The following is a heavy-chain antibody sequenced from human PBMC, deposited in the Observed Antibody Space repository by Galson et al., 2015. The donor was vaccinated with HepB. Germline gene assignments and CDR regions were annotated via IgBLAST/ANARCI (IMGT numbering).Heavy chain of an antibody. D-gene: IGHD6-19*01. V-gene: IGHV3-30-3*01. CDR2: ISYDGSDK. CDR1: GFTFSSYA. CDR3: ARDRVAVAGTVADY. Sequence: SLRLSCAASGFTFSSYAMHWVRQAPGKGLEWVAVISYDGSDKYYADSVKGRFTISRDNSKNTLYLQMNSLRAEDTAVYYCARDRVAVAGTVADYWGQGTLVTVSS. J-gene: IGHJ4*02.